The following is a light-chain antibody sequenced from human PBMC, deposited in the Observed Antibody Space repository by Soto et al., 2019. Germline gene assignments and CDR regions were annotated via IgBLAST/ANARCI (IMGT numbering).Light chain of an antibody. V-gene: IGKV3-15*01. J-gene: IGKJ5*01. CDR2: AAA. CDR3: HQYNNWPIT. CDR1: QSVSSN. Sequence: DIVLTQSPCTLSLSPGERATLSCRASQSVSSNYLAWYQQTPGHAPSLLIYAAATRATGVPARFSGSGSGTEVTLPTSSLQSEDFAASYCHQYNNWPITFGQGTRLEIK.